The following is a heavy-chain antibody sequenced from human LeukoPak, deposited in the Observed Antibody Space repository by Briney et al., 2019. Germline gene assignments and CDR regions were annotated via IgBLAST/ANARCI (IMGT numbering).Heavy chain of an antibody. CDR1: GGSISSDDYY. CDR2: VRTSGTT. V-gene: IGHV4-61*02. J-gene: IGHJ4*02. D-gene: IGHD4-17*01. Sequence: SETLSLTCTVSGGSISSDDYYWTWMRQPAGKGLEWIGRVRTSGTTDFNPSLKSRVSISLDTSKNRFSLKLTSVTAADTAVYYCARGFTFGHGAMFDYWGQGTLVTVSS. CDR3: ARGFTFGHGAMFDY.